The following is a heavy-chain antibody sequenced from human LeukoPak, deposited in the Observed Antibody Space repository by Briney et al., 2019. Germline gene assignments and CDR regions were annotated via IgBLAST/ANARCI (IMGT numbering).Heavy chain of an antibody. V-gene: IGHV4-59*01. CDR1: GGSISSYF. CDR3: ASVDYYGSGSYLS. J-gene: IGHJ4*02. CDR2: IYYSGST. D-gene: IGHD3-10*01. Sequence: SETLSLTCTVSGGSISSYFWSWIRQPPGQGLEWIGYIYYSGSTNYNPSLKSRVTISVDTSKNQFSLKLSSVTAVDTAVYYCASVDYYGSGSYLSWGQGTLVTVSS.